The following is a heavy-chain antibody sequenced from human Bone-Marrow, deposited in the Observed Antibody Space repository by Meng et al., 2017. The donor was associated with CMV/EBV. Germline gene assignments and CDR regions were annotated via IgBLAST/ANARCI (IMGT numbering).Heavy chain of an antibody. CDR1: HFTFSSYA. CDR2: IRGSGDTT. Sequence: ASHFTFSSYALSWVRPAPGEGLEVVSDIRGSGDTTYYADCVKGRFTVSRDNSENTLCLQMNNLRAEGAGVYCCAKCLGNNWYVEDYWGQGTLVTVSS. D-gene: IGHD1-1*01. J-gene: IGHJ4*02. V-gene: IGHV3-23*01. CDR3: AKCLGNNWYVEDY.